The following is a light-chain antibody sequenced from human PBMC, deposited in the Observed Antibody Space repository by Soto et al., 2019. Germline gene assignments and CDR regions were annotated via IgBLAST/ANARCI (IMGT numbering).Light chain of an antibody. Sequence: QSALTQPPSASGSPGQSVTISCTGTSSDVGNYDYVSWYQQHPGKAPKLIIYDVNKRPSGVPDRVSGANSGNTAYLTVSGLQAEAEPDYRCTAYGGSGNLCVFGTGTKLTVL. CDR3: TAYGGSGNLCV. J-gene: IGLJ1*01. V-gene: IGLV2-8*01. CDR1: SSDVGNYDY. CDR2: DVN.